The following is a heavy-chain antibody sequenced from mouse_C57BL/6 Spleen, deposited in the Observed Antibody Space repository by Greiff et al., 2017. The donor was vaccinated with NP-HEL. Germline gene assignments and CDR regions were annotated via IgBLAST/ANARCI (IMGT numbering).Heavy chain of an antibody. V-gene: IGHV5-6*02. CDR3: ASLCYDYAWYFDV. CDR2: ISSGGSYT. CDR1: GFTFSSYG. Sequence: EVMLVESGGDLVKPGGSLKLSCAASGFTFSSYGMSWVRQTPDKRLEWVATISSGGSYTYYPDSVKGRFTISIDNAKNTLYLQLSSLKSEDTAMYYCASLCYDYAWYFDVWGTGTTVTVSS. D-gene: IGHD2-4*01. J-gene: IGHJ1*03.